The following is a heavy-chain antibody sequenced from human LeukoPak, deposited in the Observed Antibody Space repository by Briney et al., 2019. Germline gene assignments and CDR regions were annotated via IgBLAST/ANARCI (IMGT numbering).Heavy chain of an antibody. Sequence: GSLRLSCEASGFTFSSYWMHWVRQGPGKGLVWVSRINSDGSSTSNADSVKGRFTISRDNAKNSLYLQMNSLRAEDTAVYYCARGRVGSFDYWGQGTLVTVSS. D-gene: IGHD6-25*01. CDR3: ARGRVGSFDY. CDR2: INSDGSST. J-gene: IGHJ4*02. CDR1: GFTFSSYW. V-gene: IGHV3-74*01.